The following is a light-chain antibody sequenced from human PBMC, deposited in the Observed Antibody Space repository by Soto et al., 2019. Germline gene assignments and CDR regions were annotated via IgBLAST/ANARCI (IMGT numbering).Light chain of an antibody. Sequence: QSVLTQPPSASGTPGQRVTISCSGSSSNIESNTVTWYQQLPGTAPKLVIYSNYDRPSGVPDRFSGSTSGTSASLVIRGLQSEDEADYYCGAWDDILNGYVFGGGTKLTVL. V-gene: IGLV1-44*01. CDR2: SNY. CDR1: SSNIESNT. CDR3: GAWDDILNGYV. J-gene: IGLJ1*01.